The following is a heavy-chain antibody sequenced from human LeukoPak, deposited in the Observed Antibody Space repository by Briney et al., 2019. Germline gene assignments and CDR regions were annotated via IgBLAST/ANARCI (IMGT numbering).Heavy chain of an antibody. CDR2: TYYRSKWSH. CDR1: GDTVSISSAA. V-gene: IGHV6-1*01. D-gene: IGHD3-10*01. Sequence: SPTLSLTFAISGDTVSISSAAWIWLRQSPSRGLEWLGRTYYRSKWSHDYAVSVKSRITINPDTSKNQFSLQLSPVTPDDTAVYYCARTPHYYGSGSYYIDYWGQGTLVTVSS. CDR3: ARTPHYYGSGSYYIDY. J-gene: IGHJ4*02.